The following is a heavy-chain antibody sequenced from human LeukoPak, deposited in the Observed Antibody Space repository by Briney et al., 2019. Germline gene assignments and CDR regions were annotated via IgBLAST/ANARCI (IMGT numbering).Heavy chain of an antibody. Sequence: ASVKVSCKASGYTFTGYYMHWVRQAPGQGLEWMGWINPNSGGTNYAQKFQGRVTMTRDTSISTAYMELSRLRSDDTAVYYCARGGRTMVRGVITPLNNWFDPWGQGTLVTVSS. V-gene: IGHV1-2*02. J-gene: IGHJ5*02. CDR1: GYTFTGYY. CDR2: INPNSGGT. CDR3: ARGGRTMVRGVITPLNNWFDP. D-gene: IGHD3-10*01.